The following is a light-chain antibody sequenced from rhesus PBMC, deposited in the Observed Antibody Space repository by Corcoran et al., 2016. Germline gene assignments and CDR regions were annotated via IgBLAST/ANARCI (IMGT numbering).Light chain of an antibody. J-gene: IGKJ4*01. Sequence: DIQMTQSPTSLSASVGDTVTITCRASQGIINYLAWYQQKPGKAPTPLVDYASNLESGVPSRYSGIGSWTDITLTICSLQTADFATYCCPQHNIYPLTFGGGTKVELK. CDR1: QGIINY. CDR3: PQHNIYPLT. V-gene: IGKV1S14*01. CDR2: YAS.